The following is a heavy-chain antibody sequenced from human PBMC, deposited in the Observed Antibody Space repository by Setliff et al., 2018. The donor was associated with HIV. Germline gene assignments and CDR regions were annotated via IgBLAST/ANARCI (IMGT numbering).Heavy chain of an antibody. Sequence: GKGLEWVSLISCDGGSXXXAXXVXGRVTIYRDNPKNTLYLQINSLRAEDTAVYYCAPVRDGYNYFFDYWGQGTLVTVSS. D-gene: IGHD5-12*01. CDR3: APVRDGYNYFFDY. CDR2: ISCDGGSX. V-gene: IGHV3-23*01. J-gene: IGHJ4*02.